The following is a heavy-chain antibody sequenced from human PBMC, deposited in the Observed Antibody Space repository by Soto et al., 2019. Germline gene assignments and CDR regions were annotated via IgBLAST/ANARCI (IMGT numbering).Heavy chain of an antibody. J-gene: IGHJ4*02. V-gene: IGHV3-66*01. CDR3: SGCGGFEN. CDR2: IYSGGYT. Sequence: EVQLVESGGGLVQPGGSLRLSCAASGFTVSSSYMSWVRQAPGKGLEWLSVIYSGGYTYYADSVKDRFIISRDNSKNTLYLQMNSLGVEDLSVYYCSGCGGFENWGKGTLVTISS. CDR1: GFTVSSSY. D-gene: IGHD3-16*01.